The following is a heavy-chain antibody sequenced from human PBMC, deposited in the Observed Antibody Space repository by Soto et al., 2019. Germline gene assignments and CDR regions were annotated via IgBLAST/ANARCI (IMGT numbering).Heavy chain of an antibody. D-gene: IGHD6-13*01. J-gene: IGHJ6*02. V-gene: IGHV1-2*04. Sequence: ASVKVSCKASGSTFTGYYMHWVRQAPGQGLEWMGWINPNSGGTNYAQKFQGWVTMTRDTSISTAYMELSRLRSDDTAVYYCARGGIAAAGTLYGMDVWGQGTTVTVSS. CDR1: GSTFTGYY. CDR2: INPNSGGT. CDR3: ARGGIAAAGTLYGMDV.